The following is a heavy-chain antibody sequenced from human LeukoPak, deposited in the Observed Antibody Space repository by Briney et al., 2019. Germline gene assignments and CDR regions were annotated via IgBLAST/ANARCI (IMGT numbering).Heavy chain of an antibody. CDR2: ISSNGGST. CDR3: ARGLSSSSWYYN. V-gene: IGHV3-64*01. Sequence: PGGSLRLSCAASGFTFSPYAMHWVRQAPGKGLEYVSAISSNGGSTYYANSVKGRFTISRDNSKNTLYLQMGSLRAEDTAVYYCARGLSSSSWYYNWGQGTLVTVSS. CDR1: GFTFSPYA. D-gene: IGHD6-13*01. J-gene: IGHJ4*02.